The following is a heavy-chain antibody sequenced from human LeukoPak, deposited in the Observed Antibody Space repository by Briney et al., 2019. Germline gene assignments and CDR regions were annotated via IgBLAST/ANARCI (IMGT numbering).Heavy chain of an antibody. CDR2: ISWHSGTI. V-gene: IGHV3-9*01. CDR1: GFTFSSYG. Sequence: GGSLRLSCAASGFTFSSYGMHWVRQAPGKGLEWVSGISWHSGTIDYADSVKGRFTISRDNAKNSLYLQMNSLRAEDTALYYCSKSESGSYYRPLDYWGQGTLVTVSS. CDR3: SKSESGSYYRPLDY. J-gene: IGHJ4*02. D-gene: IGHD1-26*01.